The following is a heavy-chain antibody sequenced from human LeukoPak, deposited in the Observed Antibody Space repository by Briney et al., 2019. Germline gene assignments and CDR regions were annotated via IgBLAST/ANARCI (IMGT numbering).Heavy chain of an antibody. CDR1: GFTFSSYW. CDR3: ARDNYGSGRKFDY. CDR2: INSDGSST. J-gene: IGHJ4*02. Sequence: GGSLRLSCAASGFTFSSYWMHWVRQAPGKGLVWVSRINSDGSSTSYADSVKGRFTISRDSAKNTLYLQMNSLRAEDTAVYYCARDNYGSGRKFDYWGQGTLVTVSS. V-gene: IGHV3-74*01. D-gene: IGHD3-10*01.